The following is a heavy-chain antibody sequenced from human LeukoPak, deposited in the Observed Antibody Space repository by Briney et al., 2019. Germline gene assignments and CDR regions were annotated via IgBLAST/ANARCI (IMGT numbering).Heavy chain of an antibody. V-gene: IGHV1-8*02. J-gene: IGHJ3*02. Sequence: ASVKVSCKASGYTFTSYDINWVRQATGQGLEWMGWMNPNSGNTGYAQKFQGRVTMTRDTSISTAYVELSRLRSDDTAVYYCARADTKTYYYDSSGYYARGGDAFDIWGQGTMVTVSS. CDR1: GYTFTSYD. CDR2: MNPNSGNT. D-gene: IGHD3-22*01. CDR3: ARADTKTYYYDSSGYYARGGDAFDI.